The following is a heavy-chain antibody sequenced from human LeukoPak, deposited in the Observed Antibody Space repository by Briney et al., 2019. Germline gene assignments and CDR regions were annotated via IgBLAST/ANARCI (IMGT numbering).Heavy chain of an antibody. J-gene: IGHJ4*02. Sequence: SETLSLTCTVSGGSISSSSYYWGWIRQPPGKGLEWIGEINHSGSTNYNPSLKSRVTISVDTSKNQFSLKLSSVTAADTAVYYCARVWWLVQYFDYWGQGTLDTVSS. CDR3: ARVWWLVQYFDY. D-gene: IGHD6-19*01. CDR1: GGSISSSSYY. CDR2: INHSGST. V-gene: IGHV4-39*07.